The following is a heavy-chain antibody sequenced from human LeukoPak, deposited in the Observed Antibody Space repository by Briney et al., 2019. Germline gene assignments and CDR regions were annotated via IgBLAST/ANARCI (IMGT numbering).Heavy chain of an antibody. D-gene: IGHD3-10*01. Sequence: GGSLRLSCAASGFTFSDHYMSWIRQAPGKGPEWVSYISTSGSIINYADPVKGRFTISRDNAKNSLFLQMNSLRAEDTAVYYCARGLRAGGDPWGQGTLVTVSS. CDR3: ARGLRAGGDP. CDR1: GFTFSDHY. V-gene: IGHV3-11*04. CDR2: ISTSGSII. J-gene: IGHJ5*02.